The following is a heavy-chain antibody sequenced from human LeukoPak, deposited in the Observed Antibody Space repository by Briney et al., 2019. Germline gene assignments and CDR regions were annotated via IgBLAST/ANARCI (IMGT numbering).Heavy chain of an antibody. CDR1: GFTFDDYG. V-gene: IGHV3-20*04. D-gene: IGHD5/OR15-5a*01. Sequence: GSLRLSCAASGFTFDDYGMSWVRQAPGKGLEGVAGINWNGRTTTYGHSLKGRFTVSRDNAKKSLHLQMNSLRAEDTALYYCARDPCPLSVSCIDHWGQGTLVIVSS. J-gene: IGHJ5*02. CDR3: ARDPCPLSVSCIDH. CDR2: INWNGRTT.